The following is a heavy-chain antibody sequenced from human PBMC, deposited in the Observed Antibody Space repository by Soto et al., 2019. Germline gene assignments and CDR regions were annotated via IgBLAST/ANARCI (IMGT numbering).Heavy chain of an antibody. J-gene: IGHJ4*02. CDR1: GGSISSGDHY. D-gene: IGHD3-22*01. CDR3: AREEALIDVHSGAIDYSFDL. V-gene: IGHV4-30-4*01. CDR2: IYYSGNT. Sequence: SETLSLTCTVPGGSISSGDHYWSWLRQPPGKGLEWIGYIYYSGNTYYNPSLKSRLAISVDTSKNQLSLTLTSVTAADTAVYFCAREEALIDVHSGAIDYSFDLWGQVTLGTVSS.